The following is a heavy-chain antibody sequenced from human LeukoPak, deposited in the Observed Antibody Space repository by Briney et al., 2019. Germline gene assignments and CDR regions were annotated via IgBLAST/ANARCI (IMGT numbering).Heavy chain of an antibody. V-gene: IGHV3-74*01. D-gene: IGHD3-22*01. J-gene: IGHJ4*02. CDR1: GFNFRSHW. CDR2: INSDGSGT. CDR3: ARPPNAMIVVVMIFDY. Sequence: PGGSLRLSCAASGFNFRSHWMHWVRQGPGKGLVWVSRINSDGSGTSYADSVKGRFTISRDNSKNTLYLQMNSLRAEDTAVYYCARPPNAMIVVVMIFDYWGQGTLVTVSS.